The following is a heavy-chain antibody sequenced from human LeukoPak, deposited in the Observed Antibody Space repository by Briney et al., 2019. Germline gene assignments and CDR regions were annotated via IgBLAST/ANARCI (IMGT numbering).Heavy chain of an antibody. D-gene: IGHD3-10*01. Sequence: SETLSLTCTVSGYSISSGYYWGWIRQPPGKGLEWIGSIYHSGSTYYNPSLKSRVTISVDTSKNQFSLKLSSVTAADTVVYYCARLVRVLPFDPWGQGTLVTVSS. CDR2: IYHSGST. V-gene: IGHV4-38-2*02. CDR3: ARLVRVLPFDP. CDR1: GYSISSGYY. J-gene: IGHJ5*02.